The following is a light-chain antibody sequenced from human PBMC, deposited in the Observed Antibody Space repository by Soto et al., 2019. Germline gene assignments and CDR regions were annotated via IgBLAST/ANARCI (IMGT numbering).Light chain of an antibody. V-gene: IGKV3-11*01. J-gene: IGKJ4*01. CDR1: QSVSTY. CDR3: QQRRSSLT. CDR2: DVS. Sequence: IVLTQSPATLSLSPGEGATLSCRASQSVSTYLAWYQQKSGQAPRLLIYDVSKRATGIPPRFSGSGAGTDFTLTISSLEPEDSATYYCQQRRSSLTFGGGTKVEIK.